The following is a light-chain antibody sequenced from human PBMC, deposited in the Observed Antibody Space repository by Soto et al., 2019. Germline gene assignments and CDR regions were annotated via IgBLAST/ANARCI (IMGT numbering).Light chain of an antibody. CDR3: SSYTSSSTLVV. J-gene: IGLJ2*01. CDR1: SCDVGDNY. Sequence: QSALTQPASVSGSPGQSITISCTGTSCDVGDNYVSWYQQHPGKAPKLMIYDVSSRPSGVSNRFSASKSGNTASLTISGLQAEDESDYYCSSYTSSSTLVVFGGGTKLTVL. V-gene: IGLV2-14*01. CDR2: DVS.